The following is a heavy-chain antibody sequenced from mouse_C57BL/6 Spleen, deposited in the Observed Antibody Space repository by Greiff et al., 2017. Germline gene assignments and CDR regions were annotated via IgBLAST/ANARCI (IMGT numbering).Heavy chain of an antibody. Sequence: QVQLQQPGAELVRPGSSVKLSCKASGYTFTSYWMHWVKQRPIPGLEWIGNIDPSDSETHYNQKFKDKATLTVDNSSSTAYMQLSSLTSEDSAVYYCARGIYYGSLYYFDYWGQGTTLTVSS. CDR3: ARGIYYGSLYYFDY. CDR1: GYTFTSYW. V-gene: IGHV1-52*01. D-gene: IGHD2-1*01. J-gene: IGHJ2*01. CDR2: IDPSDSET.